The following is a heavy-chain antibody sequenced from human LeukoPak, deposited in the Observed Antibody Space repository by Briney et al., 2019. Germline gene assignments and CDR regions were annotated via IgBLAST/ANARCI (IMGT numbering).Heavy chain of an antibody. CDR1: GGSISSSSYY. Sequence: SETLSLTCTVSGGSISSSSYYWGWIRQPPGKGLEWIGSFCYSGSTSYNPSLKSRVTISVDTSKNQFSLKLSSVTAADTAVYYCASPKSSHVTVATIPFAFDIWGQGTMVTVSS. D-gene: IGHD5-12*01. J-gene: IGHJ3*02. CDR3: ASPKSSHVTVATIPFAFDI. V-gene: IGHV4-39*01. CDR2: FCYSGST.